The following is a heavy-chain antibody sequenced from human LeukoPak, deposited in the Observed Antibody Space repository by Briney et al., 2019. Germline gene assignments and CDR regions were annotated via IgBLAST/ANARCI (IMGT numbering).Heavy chain of an antibody. CDR2: VSGSGSTV. J-gene: IGHJ4*02. CDR1: GFTFSDHI. V-gene: IGHV3-48*01. CDR3: VRQFAS. Sequence: GGSLGLSCSASGFTFSDHIMNWVRQLPGKRLEWVAFVSGSGSTVYYADSVKGRFTISRDNGKSSLYLQMNSLRVEDTALYYCVRQFASWGQGTLVTVSS.